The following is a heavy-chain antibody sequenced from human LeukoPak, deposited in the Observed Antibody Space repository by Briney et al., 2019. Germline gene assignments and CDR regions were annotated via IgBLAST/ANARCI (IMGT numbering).Heavy chain of an antibody. CDR2: TYYRSKWYN. CDR1: GDSVSRNRTA. D-gene: IGHD3-10*01. CDR3: ARDKPLWFGELLHAYYYFYMDV. J-gene: IGHJ6*03. V-gene: IGHV6-1*01. Sequence: QTLSLTCAISGDSVSRNRTAWNWIRQSPSRGLEWLGRTYYRSKWYNDYAVSVKSRITINADTSKNQFSLQLNSVTPEDTAVYYCARDKPLWFGELLHAYYYFYMDVWGKGTTVTISS.